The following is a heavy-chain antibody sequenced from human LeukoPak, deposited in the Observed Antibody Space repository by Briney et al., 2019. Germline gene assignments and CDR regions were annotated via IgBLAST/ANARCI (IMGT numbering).Heavy chain of an antibody. Sequence: ASVRVSCKASGGTFSSYTIRWGRPAPGQGLGWMGRVIPILGIANYEQKFQGRVTITADKSTSTAYMELSSLRSEDTAVYYCARGYGVVVVAAEFDYWGQGTLVTVSS. V-gene: IGHV1-69*02. CDR1: GGTFSSYT. CDR2: VIPILGIA. J-gene: IGHJ4*02. CDR3: ARGYGVVVVAAEFDY. D-gene: IGHD2-15*01.